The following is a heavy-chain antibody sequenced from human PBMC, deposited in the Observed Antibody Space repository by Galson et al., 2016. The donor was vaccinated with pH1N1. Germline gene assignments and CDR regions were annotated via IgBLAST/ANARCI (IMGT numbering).Heavy chain of an antibody. Sequence: SLRLSCAASGITFSNYAVSWVRQAPGKGLEWVSTISSSGGTTYYADFVKGRFTISRDNSKNTLFVQRNSLRAEDTAVYYCAISHINYFDTSGSSFPNDYWGQGTLVIVSS. CDR3: AISHINYFDTSGSSFPNDY. V-gene: IGHV3-23*01. CDR2: ISSSGGTT. J-gene: IGHJ4*02. D-gene: IGHD3-22*01. CDR1: GITFSNYA.